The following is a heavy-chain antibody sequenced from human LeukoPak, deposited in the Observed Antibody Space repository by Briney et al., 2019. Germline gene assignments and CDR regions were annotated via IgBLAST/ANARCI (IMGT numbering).Heavy chain of an antibody. Sequence: PGGSLRLSCAASGFTFSDYYMSWIRQAPGKGLEWVSYISSRGSTIYYADSVKGRFTISRDNAKNSLYLQMNSLRAEDTAVYYCAREPRRYSSGYYSNDAFDIWGQGTMVTVSS. CDR2: ISSRGSTI. CDR1: GFTFSDYY. J-gene: IGHJ3*02. D-gene: IGHD3-22*01. CDR3: AREPRRYSSGYYSNDAFDI. V-gene: IGHV3-11*01.